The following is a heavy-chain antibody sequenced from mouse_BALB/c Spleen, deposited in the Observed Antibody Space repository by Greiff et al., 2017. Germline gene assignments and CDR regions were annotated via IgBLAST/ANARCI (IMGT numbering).Heavy chain of an antibody. CDR3: ARGFYYRYDGYFDV. CDR1: GFTFTDYY. D-gene: IGHD2-14*01. V-gene: IGHV7-3*02. Sequence: EVQGVESGGGLVQPGGSLRLSCATSGFTFTDYYMSWVRQPPGKALEWLGFIRNKANGYTTEYSASVKGRFTISRDNSQSILYLQMNTLRAEDSATYYCARGFYYRYDGYFDVWGAGTTVTVSS. CDR2: IRNKANGYTT. J-gene: IGHJ1*01.